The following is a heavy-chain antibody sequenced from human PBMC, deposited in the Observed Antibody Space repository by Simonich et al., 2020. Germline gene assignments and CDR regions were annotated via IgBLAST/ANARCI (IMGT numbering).Heavy chain of an antibody. D-gene: IGHD3-10*01. V-gene: IGHV1-69*06. CDR3: ARTNTMRELDTMVRGVDYFDY. CDR2: TSPILCKA. CDR1: GGTFSSYA. Sequence: QVQLVQSGAEVKKPGSSVKVSCKASGGTFSSYAISWVRQAPGQGREWIGGTSPILCKANYAQKFQGRVTITADKSTSTAYMELSSLRAEDTAVYYCARTNTMRELDTMVRGVDYFDYWGQGTLVTVSS. J-gene: IGHJ4*02.